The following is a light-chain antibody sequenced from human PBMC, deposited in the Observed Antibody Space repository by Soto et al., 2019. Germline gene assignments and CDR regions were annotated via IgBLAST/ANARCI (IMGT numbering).Light chain of an antibody. CDR2: GNR. Sequence: QTVVTQPPSVSGAPGQRVTISCTGNNSNLGAGYDVHWYQQLPGAAPKLVIFGNRNRPSGVPERFSGSKSGTSASLAITGLQAEDEADYYCQAYDYSLTAFVFGGETKLTVL. V-gene: IGLV1-40*01. CDR1: NSNLGAGYD. CDR3: QAYDYSLTAFV. J-gene: IGLJ3*02.